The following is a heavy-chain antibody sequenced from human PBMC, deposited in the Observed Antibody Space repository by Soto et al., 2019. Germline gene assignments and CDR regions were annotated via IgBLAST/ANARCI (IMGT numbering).Heavy chain of an antibody. CDR3: TRVLGYTFEPGKTRYYAMDV. D-gene: IGHD5-18*01. CDR2: LIPVFGSP. Sequence: QVQLVQSGAEVKKPGSSVTVSCKTSGGTFSKDAINWVRQAPGQGLEWMGLLIPVFGSPIYAQKFQGRIRITGDESTSTAFRDLSSLRSEDTAVYYCTRVLGYTFEPGKTRYYAMDVWGQGTTVSVSS. V-gene: IGHV1-69*01. CDR1: GGTFSKDA. J-gene: IGHJ6*02.